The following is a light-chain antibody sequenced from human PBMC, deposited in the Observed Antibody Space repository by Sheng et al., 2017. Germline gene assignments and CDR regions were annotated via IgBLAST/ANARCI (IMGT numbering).Light chain of an antibody. CDR2: WAS. CDR3: QQYHSSPVT. CDR1: QSILYSFNNKNP. Sequence: DIVMTQSPDSLAVSLGERATINCKSSQSILYSFNNKNPLAWYQQKRGHPPKLLIYWASVRESGVPDRFSGSGSATDFTLTISSLQAEDVAVYYCQQYHSSPVTFGQGTRLXIK. J-gene: IGKJ5*01. V-gene: IGKV4-1*01.